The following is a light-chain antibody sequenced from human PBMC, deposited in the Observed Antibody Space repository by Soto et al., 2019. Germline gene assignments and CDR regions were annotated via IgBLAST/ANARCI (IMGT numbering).Light chain of an antibody. J-gene: IGKJ3*01. CDR1: QGISSF. Sequence: IQLTQSPSSLSASVGDRVTITCRASQGISSFLAWYQQNPGRAPKLLIYGASTLQSGVPSRFSGSGSGTDFTLTISSLQPEDFATYYCQQLNSFPIAFGPGTKVEIQ. CDR3: QQLNSFPIA. V-gene: IGKV1-9*01. CDR2: GAS.